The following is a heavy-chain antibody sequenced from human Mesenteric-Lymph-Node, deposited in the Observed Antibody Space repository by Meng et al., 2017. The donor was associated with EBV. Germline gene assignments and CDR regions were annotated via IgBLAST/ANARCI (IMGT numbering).Heavy chain of an antibody. CDR1: GGTLSSYA. J-gene: IGHJ4*02. CDR2: IIPIFGTA. V-gene: IGHV1-69*06. D-gene: IGHD1-1*01. Sequence: QVQVGEVGAEVKKPGSSVKVSCKASGGTLSSYAISWVRQAPGQGLEWMGGIIPIFGTANYAQKFQGRVTITADKSTSTAYMELSSLRSEDTAVYYCARDRGLERNDGIDYWGQGTLVTVSS. CDR3: ARDRGLERNDGIDY.